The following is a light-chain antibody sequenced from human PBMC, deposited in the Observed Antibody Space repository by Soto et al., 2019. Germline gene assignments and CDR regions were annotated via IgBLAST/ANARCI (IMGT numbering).Light chain of an antibody. Sequence: DIPMTQSPSSLSASVGDRVTITCRASQSISSYLNWYQQKPGKAPKLLIYAASSLQSGVPSRFSGSGSGTDFTLTISSLQHEDFATYYCQQSYSTPQFGQGTKVEIK. J-gene: IGKJ1*01. V-gene: IGKV1-39*01. CDR2: AAS. CDR3: QQSYSTPQ. CDR1: QSISSY.